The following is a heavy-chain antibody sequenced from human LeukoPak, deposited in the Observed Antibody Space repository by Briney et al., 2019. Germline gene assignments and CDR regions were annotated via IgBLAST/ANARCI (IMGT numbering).Heavy chain of an antibody. J-gene: IGHJ5*02. CDR2: ISSSSSYI. D-gene: IGHD3-22*01. V-gene: IGHV3-21*01. Sequence: GGSLRLSCAASGFTFSSYSMNWVRQAPGKGLEWVSSISSSSSYIYYADSVKGRFTISRDNAKNSLYLQMNSLRAEDTAVYYCARGLGGYYYGSSGTNWFDPWGQGTLVTVSS. CDR1: GFTFSSYS. CDR3: ARGLGGYYYGSSGTNWFDP.